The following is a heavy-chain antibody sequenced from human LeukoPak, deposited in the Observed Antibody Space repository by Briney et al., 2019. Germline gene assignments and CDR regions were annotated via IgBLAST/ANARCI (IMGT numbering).Heavy chain of an antibody. J-gene: IGHJ4*02. D-gene: IGHD6-19*01. V-gene: IGHV4-4*02. Sequence: SETLSLTCAVSGGSISSSNWWSWVRRPPGKGLEWIGEIYHSGSTNYNPSLKSRVTISVDTSKNQFSLKVRSVTAADTAVYFCARVGGSGWLDFWGQGTLVTVSS. CDR2: IYHSGST. CDR1: GGSISSSNW. CDR3: ARVGGSGWLDF.